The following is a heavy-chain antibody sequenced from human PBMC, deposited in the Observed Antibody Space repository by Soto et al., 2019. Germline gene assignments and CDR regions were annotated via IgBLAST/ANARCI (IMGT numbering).Heavy chain of an antibody. V-gene: IGHV1-3*05. CDR2: INAGHGNT. D-gene: IGHD2-2*01. CDR1: GYTFTSYA. J-gene: IGHJ2*01. Sequence: QVQLVQSGAEEKKPGASVKVSCKASGYTFTSYAMHWVRQAPGQRLEWMGWINAGHGNTKYSQKFQGRVTITRDTSASRAYMELSSMRSEDTAVYFCARVQPMYWYFDLWGRGTLVTVSS. CDR3: ARVQPMYWYFDL.